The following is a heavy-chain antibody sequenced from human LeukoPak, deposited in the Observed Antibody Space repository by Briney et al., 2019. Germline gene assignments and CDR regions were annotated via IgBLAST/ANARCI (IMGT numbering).Heavy chain of an antibody. CDR1: GFTFSSYN. J-gene: IGHJ4*02. V-gene: IGHV3-21*01. CDR3: ASERGYSSSSRDDY. Sequence: GGSLRLSGAASGFTFSSYNMNWVRQAPGNGLERASSISSTNEYIYYADSVKGRFTISRDDAKNSLYLQMNSLRAEDTAVYYCASERGYSSSSRDDYWGPGTLVTVSS. CDR2: ISSTNEYI. D-gene: IGHD6-6*01.